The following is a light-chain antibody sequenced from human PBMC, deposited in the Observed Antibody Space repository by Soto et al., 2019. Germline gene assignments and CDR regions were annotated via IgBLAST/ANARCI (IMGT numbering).Light chain of an antibody. V-gene: IGKV1-39*01. CDR3: QQSDSTPYT. CDR1: QSISRN. Sequence: DIQLTQSPSSLSPSVGDRITLSCRASQSISRNLNWYQQMPGKAPSLLIYAARDLQSGVPGRFSGSGSGTEFNLTISRLQPEDLATYYCQQSDSTPYTFGQGTKLEI. CDR2: AAR. J-gene: IGKJ2*01.